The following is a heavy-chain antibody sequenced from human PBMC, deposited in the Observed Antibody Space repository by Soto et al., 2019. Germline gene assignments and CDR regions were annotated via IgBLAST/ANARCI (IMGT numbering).Heavy chain of an antibody. J-gene: IGHJ6*02. CDR2: ISYDGSNK. CDR3: AKDYDFWSGYTSYYYGMDV. CDR1: GFTFSSYG. V-gene: IGHV3-30*18. D-gene: IGHD3-3*01. Sequence: PGGSLRLSCAASGFTFSSYGMHWVRQAPGKGLEWVAVISYDGSNKYYADYVKGRFTISRDNSKNTLYLQMNSLRAEDTAVYYCAKDYDFWSGYTSYYYGMDVWGQGTTVTVSS.